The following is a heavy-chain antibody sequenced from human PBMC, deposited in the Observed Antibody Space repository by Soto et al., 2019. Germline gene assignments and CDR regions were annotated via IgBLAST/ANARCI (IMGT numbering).Heavy chain of an antibody. CDR2: INPNSGGT. CDR1: GYTFTGYY. V-gene: IGHV1-2*04. Sequence: ASVKVSCKASGYTFTGYYMHWVRQAPGQGLEWMGWINPNSGGTNYAQKFQGWVTMTRDTSISTAYMELSRLRSDDTAVYYCARDNRLGTTHYYYYYGMDVWGQGTTVTVSS. CDR3: ARDNRLGTTHYYYYYGMDV. J-gene: IGHJ6*02. D-gene: IGHD1-1*01.